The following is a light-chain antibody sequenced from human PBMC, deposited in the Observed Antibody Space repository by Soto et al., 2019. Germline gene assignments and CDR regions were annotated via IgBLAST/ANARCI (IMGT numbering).Light chain of an antibody. CDR2: DVS. V-gene: IGKV1-5*01. J-gene: IGKJ2*01. CDR3: QQYNSYPYT. Sequence: DIQMTQSPSTLSASVGDGVTITCRASQSISTWLAWYQQKPGKAPKLLIHDVSSLQSGVPSRFSGSTSGTEFTLTISNLQPDDFAAYYCQQYNSYPYTFGQGTKLEI. CDR1: QSISTW.